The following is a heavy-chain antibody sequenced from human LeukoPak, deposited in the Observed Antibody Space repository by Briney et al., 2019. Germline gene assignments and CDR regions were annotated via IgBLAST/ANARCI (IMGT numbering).Heavy chain of an antibody. CDR2: ISGSGGGT. CDR1: GFTFNSYA. CDR3: AKDLGSGSGTYYYFDY. D-gene: IGHD3-10*01. Sequence: GGSLRLSCAASGFTFNSYAMSWVRQAPEKGLEWVATISGSGGGTYYADSVKGRFTISRDNSKNTLYLQMSSLRAEDTAVYYCAKDLGSGSGTYYYFDYWGQGTLVTVSS. V-gene: IGHV3-23*01. J-gene: IGHJ4*02.